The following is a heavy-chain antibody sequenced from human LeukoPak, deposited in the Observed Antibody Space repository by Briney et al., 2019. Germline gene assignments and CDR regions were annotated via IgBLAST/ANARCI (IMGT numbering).Heavy chain of an antibody. Sequence: SETLSLTCTVSGGSISSSSYYWGWIRQPPGKGLEWIGSIYYSGSTNYNPSLKSRVTILVDTSKNQFSLKLSSVTAADTAVYYCARSGLGRGYYYYYMDVWGKETTVTVSS. CDR3: ARSGLGRGYYYYYMDV. D-gene: IGHD7-27*01. CDR2: IYYSGST. V-gene: IGHV4-39*07. CDR1: GGSISSSSYY. J-gene: IGHJ6*03.